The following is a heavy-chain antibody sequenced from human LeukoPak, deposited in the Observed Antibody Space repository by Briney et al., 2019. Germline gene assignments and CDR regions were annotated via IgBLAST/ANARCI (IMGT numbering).Heavy chain of an antibody. CDR1: GGTFSSYA. J-gene: IGHJ6*02. CDR2: IIPILGIA. V-gene: IGHV1-69*04. CDR3: ARAPNDYYGMDV. Sequence: ASVKVSCKASGGTFSSYAISWVRQAPGQGLEWVGRIIPILGIANYAQKFQGRVTITADKSTSTAYMELSSLRSEDTAVYYCARAPNDYYGMDVWGQGTTVTVSS.